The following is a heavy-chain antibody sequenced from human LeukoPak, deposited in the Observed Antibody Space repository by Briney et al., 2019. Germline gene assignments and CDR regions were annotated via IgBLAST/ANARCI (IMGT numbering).Heavy chain of an antibody. V-gene: IGHV4-59*01. Sequence: SQTLSLTCTVSGGAISTYSWSWIRQLPGNVLEWIGYISERGDSNSNPSLKSRVTMSVDTSKNQFSLKLSSVTAADTAVYYCARSKDILLGDSDAFDLWGRGTTVTVSS. J-gene: IGHJ3*01. D-gene: IGHD2-21*01. CDR3: ARSKDILLGDSDAFDL. CDR2: ISERGDS. CDR1: GGAISTYS.